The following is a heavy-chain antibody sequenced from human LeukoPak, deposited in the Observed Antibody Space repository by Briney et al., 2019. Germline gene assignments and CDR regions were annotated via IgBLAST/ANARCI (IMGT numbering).Heavy chain of an antibody. V-gene: IGHV3-74*01. CDR1: GFTFSRYW. J-gene: IGHJ4*02. Sequence: GGSLRLSCAASGFTFSRYWMHWVRQAPGKGLVWVSCIKSDGSSTSIADSAKGRFTISRDNAKNTVYLQMNSLRAEDTAVYYCVRDNRSYNFDYWGQGTLVTVSS. CDR3: VRDNRSYNFDY. CDR2: IKSDGSST. D-gene: IGHD1-26*01.